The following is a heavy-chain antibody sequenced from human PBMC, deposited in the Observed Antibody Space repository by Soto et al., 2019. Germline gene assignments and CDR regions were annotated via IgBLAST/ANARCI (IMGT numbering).Heavy chain of an antibody. CDR3: ARDMRFGAYCELDY. CDR1: GFTFSSYS. J-gene: IGHJ4*02. D-gene: IGHD3-10*01. CDR2: ISSSSSTI. V-gene: IGHV3-48*01. Sequence: EVQLVESGGGLVQPGGSLRLSCAASGFTFSSYSMNWVRQAPGKGLEWVSYISSSSSTIYYADSVKGRFTISRDNAKNSRVLQMDSLRAEDTAVYYCARDMRFGAYCELDYWGQGTLVTVSS.